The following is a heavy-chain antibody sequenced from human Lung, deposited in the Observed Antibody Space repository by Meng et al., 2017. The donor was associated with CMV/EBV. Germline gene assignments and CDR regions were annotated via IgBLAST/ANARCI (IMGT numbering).Heavy chain of an antibody. J-gene: IGHJ4*02. Sequence: SXKISXAASGFTFDDYAVHWVRQAPGKGLEWVSGISWNSGNILYADSVKGRFTISRDNAKNSLYLQMNSLRAEDTALYYCAKDIDPDSSGYLDYWGQGTLVTVSS. CDR2: ISWNSGNI. CDR1: GFTFDDYA. CDR3: AKDIDPDSSGYLDY. V-gene: IGHV3-9*01. D-gene: IGHD3-22*01.